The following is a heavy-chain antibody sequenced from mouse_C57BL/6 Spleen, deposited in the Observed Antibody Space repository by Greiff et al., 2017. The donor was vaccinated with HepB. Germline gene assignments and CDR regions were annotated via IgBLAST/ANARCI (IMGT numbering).Heavy chain of an antibody. CDR3: ARGEGYSWFAY. CDR1: GYTFPSYW. J-gene: IGHJ3*01. V-gene: IGHV1-69*01. CDR2: IDPSDSYT. Sequence: QQSCKASGYTFPSYWMHWVKQRPGQGLEWIGEIDPSDSYTNYNQKFKGKSTLTVDKSSSTAYMQLSSLTSEDSAVYYCARGEGYSWFAYWGQGTLVTVS. D-gene: IGHD2-3*01.